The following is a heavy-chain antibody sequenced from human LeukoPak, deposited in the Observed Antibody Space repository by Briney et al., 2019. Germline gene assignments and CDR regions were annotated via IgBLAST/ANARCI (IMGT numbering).Heavy chain of an antibody. CDR2: IYYSGST. V-gene: IGHV4-59*12. CDR1: GGSISSYY. J-gene: IGHJ5*02. Sequence: SETLSLTCTVSGGSISSYYWSWIRQPPGKGLEWIGYIYYSGSTNYNPSLKSRVTISVDTSKNQFSLKLSSVTAADTAVYYCARAEAAATGHWFDPWGQGTLVTVSS. CDR3: ARAEAAATGHWFDP. D-gene: IGHD6-13*01.